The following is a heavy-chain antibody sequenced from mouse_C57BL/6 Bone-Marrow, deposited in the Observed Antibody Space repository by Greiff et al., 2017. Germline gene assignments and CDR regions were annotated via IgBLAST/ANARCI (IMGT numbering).Heavy chain of an antibody. J-gene: IGHJ2*01. Sequence: AQLQQPGAELVRPGTSVKLSCKASGYTFTSYWMHWVKQRPGQGLEWIGVIDPSDSYTNYNQKFKGKATLTVDTSSSTAYMQLSSLTSEDSAVYYCAREAGSSTIDYWGQGTTLTVSS. D-gene: IGHD1-1*01. V-gene: IGHV1-59*01. CDR3: AREAGSSTIDY. CDR1: GYTFTSYW. CDR2: IDPSDSYT.